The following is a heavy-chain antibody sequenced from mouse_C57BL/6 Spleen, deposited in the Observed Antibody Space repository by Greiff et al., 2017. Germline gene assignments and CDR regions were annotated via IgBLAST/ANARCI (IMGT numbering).Heavy chain of an antibody. CDR3: ARHDGYYVGY. V-gene: IGHV5-2*01. D-gene: IGHD2-3*01. Sequence: DVQLVESGGGLVQPGASLKLSCESNEYEFPSHDMSWVRKTPEKRLELVAAINSDGGSTYYPDTMERRFIISRDNTKKTLYLQMRSLRSEDTALYDYARHDGYYVGYWGQGTTLTVSS. CDR2: INSDGGST. CDR1: EYEFPSHD. J-gene: IGHJ2*01.